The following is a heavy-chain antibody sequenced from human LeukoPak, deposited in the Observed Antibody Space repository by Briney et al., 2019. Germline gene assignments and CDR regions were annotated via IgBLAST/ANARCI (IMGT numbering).Heavy chain of an antibody. CDR3: ARREMATTYDY. V-gene: IGHV1-69*13. Sequence: ASVKVSCKASGGTFSSYAISWVRQAPGQGLEWMGGIIPIFGTANCAQKFQGRVTITADESTSTAYMELSSLRSEDTAVYYCARREMATTYDYWGQGTLVTVSS. CDR1: GGTFSSYA. CDR2: IIPIFGTA. D-gene: IGHD5-24*01. J-gene: IGHJ4*02.